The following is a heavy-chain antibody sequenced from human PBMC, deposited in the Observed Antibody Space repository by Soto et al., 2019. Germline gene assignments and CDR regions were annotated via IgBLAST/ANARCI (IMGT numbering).Heavy chain of an antibody. CDR1: GFTFSTYG. V-gene: IGHV3-30*03. CDR3: ARDRQWLAYFDY. CDR2: ISYDGSSK. J-gene: IGHJ4*02. D-gene: IGHD6-19*01. Sequence: QVQLVESGGGVVQPGRSLRLSCAASGFTFSTYGMHWVRQAPGKGLEWVAVISYDGSSKYYADSVKGQFTISRDNSKNTLYLQMNSLRAEDTAVYYCARDRQWLAYFDYWGQGTLVTVSS.